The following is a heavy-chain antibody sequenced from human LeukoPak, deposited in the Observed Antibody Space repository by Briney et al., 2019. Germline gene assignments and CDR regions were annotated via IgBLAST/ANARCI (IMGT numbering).Heavy chain of an antibody. Sequence: SSETLSLTCTVSGCSISSYYWSWLRQPPGRGLEWIAYLFYSGSTDYNPSLESRVTISVDTSKNQFSLKLRSVTAADTAVYYCATVAVIRGVTYFDYWGQGTLVTVSS. V-gene: IGHV4-59*01. CDR2: LFYSGST. D-gene: IGHD3-10*01. J-gene: IGHJ4*02. CDR3: ATVAVIRGVTYFDY. CDR1: GCSISSYY.